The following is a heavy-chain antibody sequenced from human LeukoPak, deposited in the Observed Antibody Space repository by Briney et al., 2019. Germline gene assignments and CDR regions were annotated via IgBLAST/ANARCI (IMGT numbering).Heavy chain of an antibody. CDR2: INPSGGST. J-gene: IGHJ6*03. V-gene: IGHV1-46*01. D-gene: IGHD6-13*01. CDR3: AKLAVDTAMDSLIAAAGTGYMDV. CDR1: GYTFTSYY. Sequence: ASVKVSCKASGYTFTSYYMHWVRQAPGQGLEWMGIINPSGGSTSYAQKFQGRVTMTRDMSTSTVYMELSSLRAEDTAVYYCAKLAVDTAMDSLIAAAGTGYMDVWGKGTTVTVSS.